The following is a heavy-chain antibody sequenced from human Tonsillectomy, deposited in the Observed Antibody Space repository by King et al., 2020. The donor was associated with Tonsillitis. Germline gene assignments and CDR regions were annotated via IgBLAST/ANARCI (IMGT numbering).Heavy chain of an antibody. J-gene: IGHJ6*02. Sequence: EVQLVESGGGLVQPGGSLRLSCAASGFTFSSYWMHWVRQVPGKGLMWVSRINTDGNAISYVDSVKGRFTISRDNAKNTLSLQMNSLRAEDTAVYYCARAFDFGAGYYFYAMDVWGQGTTVTVSS. CDR1: GFTFSSYW. CDR3: ARAFDFGAGYYFYAMDV. CDR2: INTDGNAI. D-gene: IGHD3-16*01. V-gene: IGHV3-74*01.